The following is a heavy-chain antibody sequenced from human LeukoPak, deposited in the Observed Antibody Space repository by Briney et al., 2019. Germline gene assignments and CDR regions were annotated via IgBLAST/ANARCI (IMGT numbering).Heavy chain of an antibody. J-gene: IGHJ4*02. Sequence: SETLSLTCAVYSGSFSGYYWSWIRQPPGKGLEWIGEINHSGSTNYNPSLKSRVTISVDTSKNQFSLKLSSVTAADTAVYYCARGLDCSSTSCYGLYYFDYWGQGTLVTVSS. D-gene: IGHD2-2*01. CDR2: INHSGST. CDR1: SGSFSGYY. CDR3: ARGLDCSSTSCYGLYYFDY. V-gene: IGHV4-34*01.